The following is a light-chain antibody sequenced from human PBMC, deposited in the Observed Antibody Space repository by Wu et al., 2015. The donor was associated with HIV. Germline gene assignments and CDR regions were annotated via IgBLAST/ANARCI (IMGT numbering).Light chain of an antibody. CDR1: QSFISSF. CDR3: QQYGSSPFT. V-gene: IGKV3-20*01. CDR2: GAS. J-gene: IGKJ3*01. Sequence: EIVLTQSPGTLSLSPGERATLSCRASQSFISSFLAWYQQKPGQAPRLLIYGASSRATGIPDRFSGSGSGTDFTLTISRLEPEDFAVYYCQQYGSSPFTFGPGTKVD.